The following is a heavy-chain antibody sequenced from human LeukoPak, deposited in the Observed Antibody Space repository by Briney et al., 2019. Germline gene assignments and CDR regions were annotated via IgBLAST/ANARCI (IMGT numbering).Heavy chain of an antibody. CDR1: GGSINSYY. CDR2: IYYSGST. Sequence: SETLSLTCAVSGGSINSYYWTWIRRPPGKGLEWIGYIYYSGSTNYNPSLKSRVTIAVDTSKNQFSLKLSSVTAADTAVYYCASFGRRDGYNPYYFDYWGQGSLVTVSS. V-gene: IGHV4-59*08. CDR3: ASFGRRDGYNPYYFDY. J-gene: IGHJ4*02. D-gene: IGHD5-24*01.